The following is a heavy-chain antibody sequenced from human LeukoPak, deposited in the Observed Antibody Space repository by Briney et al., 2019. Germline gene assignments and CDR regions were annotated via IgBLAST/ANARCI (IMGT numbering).Heavy chain of an antibody. D-gene: IGHD3-3*01. CDR3: ARDFGPHDY. CDR2: ISSSSSYI. V-gene: IGHV3-21*01. J-gene: IGHJ4*02. Sequence: GGSLRLSCAGSGFFFGDYAVNWVRQAPGKGLEWVSSISSSSSYIYYADSVKGRFTISRDNAKNSLYLQMNSLRAEDTAVYYCARDFGPHDYWGQGTLVTVSS. CDR1: GFFFGDYA.